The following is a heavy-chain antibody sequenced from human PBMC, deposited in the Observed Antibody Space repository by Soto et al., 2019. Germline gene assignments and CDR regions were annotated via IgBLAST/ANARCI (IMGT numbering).Heavy chain of an antibody. CDR3: AKDRYSNYPPYYYYYMDV. Sequence: PGGSLRLSCAASGFTFSSYAMSWVRQAPGKGLEWVSAISGSGGSTYYADSVKGRFTISRDNSKNTLYLQMNSLGAEDTAVYYCAKDRYSNYPPYYYYYMDVWGKGTTVTVSS. D-gene: IGHD4-4*01. J-gene: IGHJ6*03. CDR1: GFTFSSYA. CDR2: ISGSGGST. V-gene: IGHV3-23*01.